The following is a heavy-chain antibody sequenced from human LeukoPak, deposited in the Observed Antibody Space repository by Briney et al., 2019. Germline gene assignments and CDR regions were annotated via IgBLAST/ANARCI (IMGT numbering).Heavy chain of an antibody. D-gene: IGHD3-22*01. Sequence: SSETLSLTCAVYGGSFSGYYWSWIRQPPGKGLEWIGEINHSGSTNYNPSLKSRVTISVDTSKNQFSLKLSSVTAADTAVYYCARGRRITMIVPFDYWGQGTLVTVSS. J-gene: IGHJ4*02. CDR3: ARGRRITMIVPFDY. V-gene: IGHV4-34*01. CDR1: GGSFSGYY. CDR2: INHSGST.